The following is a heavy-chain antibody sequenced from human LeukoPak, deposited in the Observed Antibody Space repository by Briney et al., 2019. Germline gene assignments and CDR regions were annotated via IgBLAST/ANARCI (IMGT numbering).Heavy chain of an antibody. CDR3: ARGDGSGSYFGGYFDY. D-gene: IGHD3-10*01. Sequence: PSQTLSLTCTVSGDSISSGDYYWSWIRQPAGKGLEWIGRISSSGSTNYNPSLKSRVTISVDTSKNQFSLKLSSVTAADTAVYFCARGDGSGSYFGGYFDYWGQGTLVTVSS. J-gene: IGHJ4*02. V-gene: IGHV4-61*02. CDR2: ISSSGST. CDR1: GDSISSGDYY.